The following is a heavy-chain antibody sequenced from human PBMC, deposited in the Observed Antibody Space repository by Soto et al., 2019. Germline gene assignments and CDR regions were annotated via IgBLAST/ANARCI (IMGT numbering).Heavy chain of an antibody. CDR3: ARERGYSDGKGHRPPNWYFDL. CDR2: ISAYNGNT. Sequence: XSVKVSCKAPGYTFTSYGISWVRQAPGQGLEWMGWISAYNGNTNYAQKLQGRVTMTTDTSTSTAYMELRSLRSDDTAVYYCARERGYSDGKGHRPPNWYFDLWGRGTLVTVSS. CDR1: GYTFTSYG. D-gene: IGHD5-18*01. J-gene: IGHJ2*01. V-gene: IGHV1-18*01.